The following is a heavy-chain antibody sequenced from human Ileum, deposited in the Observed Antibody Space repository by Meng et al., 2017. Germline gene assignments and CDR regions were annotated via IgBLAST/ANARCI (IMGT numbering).Heavy chain of an antibody. V-gene: IGHV4-30-4*01. J-gene: IGHJ4*02. CDR3: ARGAYLGSGYYFDY. CDR1: NGSLTNVNNY. Sequence: QVQLQESGPGLVNPSQTLSLTCSVSNGSLTNVNNYWNWIRQAPGQALEHIGYIYYDGSSYATPSLKSRVIMSVDTSANRFSLNLNSVTAADTAVYFCARGAYLGSGYYFDYWGQGALVTVSS. D-gene: IGHD3-10*01. CDR2: IYYDGSS.